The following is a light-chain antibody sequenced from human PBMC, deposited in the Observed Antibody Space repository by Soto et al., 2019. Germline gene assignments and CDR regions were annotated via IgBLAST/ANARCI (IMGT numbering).Light chain of an antibody. CDR2: INYDGTH. J-gene: IGLJ3*02. Sequence: QAVVTQSPSASASLGASVKLTCTLSSGYSTNAIAWHQQQPEKGARFLMKINYDGTHSKGDGFFDRFSGSSSGAERHLSISSLQSEDEADYYCQSLGTGIQVFGGGTKLTVL. CDR1: SGYSTNA. CDR3: QSLGTGIQV. V-gene: IGLV4-69*01.